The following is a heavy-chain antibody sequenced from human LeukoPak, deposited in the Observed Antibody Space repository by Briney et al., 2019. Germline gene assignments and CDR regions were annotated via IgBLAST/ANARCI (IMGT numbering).Heavy chain of an antibody. CDR3: ARHRAYSSSSPFDY. V-gene: IGHV4-59*08. CDR2: IYYTGST. Sequence: SETLSLTCSVSGGSISSLYWSWIRQPPGKGLEWIGYIYYTGSTNYNPSLNSRVTMVVDMSKNQFSLRLSSVAAADTAVYYCARHRAYSSSSPFDYWGQGTLVTVSS. J-gene: IGHJ4*02. CDR1: GGSISSLY. D-gene: IGHD6-6*01.